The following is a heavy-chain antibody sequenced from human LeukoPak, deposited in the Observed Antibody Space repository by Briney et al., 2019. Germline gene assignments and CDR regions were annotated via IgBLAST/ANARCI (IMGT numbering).Heavy chain of an antibody. V-gene: IGHV4-59*01. J-gene: IGHJ6*02. CDR2: IYYSGST. D-gene: IGHD1-26*01. CDR1: GGSISSYY. Sequence: ASETLSLTCTVSGGSISSYYWSWIRQPPGKGLEWIGYIYYSGSTNYNPSLKCRVTISVDTSRNQFSLKLSSVTAADTAVYYCARGGTVRNGMDVWGQGTTVTVSS. CDR3: ARGGTVRNGMDV.